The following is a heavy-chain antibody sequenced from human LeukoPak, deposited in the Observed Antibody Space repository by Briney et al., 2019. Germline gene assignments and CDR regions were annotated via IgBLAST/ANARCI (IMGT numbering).Heavy chain of an antibody. D-gene: IGHD2-15*01. Sequence: PGGSLRLSCAASGFTFGDYAMHWVRQAPGKGLEWVSGISWNSGSIGYADSVKGRFTISRDNAKNSLYLQMNSMRAEDTALYYCAKDKGCSGGSCYASGRLRYYGMDVWGQGTTVTVSS. J-gene: IGHJ6*02. CDR2: ISWNSGSI. CDR3: AKDKGCSGGSCYASGRLRYYGMDV. CDR1: GFTFGDYA. V-gene: IGHV3-9*01.